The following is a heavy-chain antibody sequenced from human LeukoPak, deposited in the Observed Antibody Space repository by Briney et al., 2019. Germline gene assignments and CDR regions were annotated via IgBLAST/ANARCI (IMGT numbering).Heavy chain of an antibody. CDR2: ISYDGSNK. Sequence: GGSLRLSCAASGFTFSSYGMYWVRQAPGKGLEWVAVISYDGSNKYYADSVKGRFTISRDNSKNTLYLQMNSLRAEDTAVYYCAKGAFGATILNCFDYWGQGTLVTVSS. CDR1: GFTFSSYG. D-gene: IGHD5-12*01. V-gene: IGHV3-30*18. J-gene: IGHJ4*02. CDR3: AKGAFGATILNCFDY.